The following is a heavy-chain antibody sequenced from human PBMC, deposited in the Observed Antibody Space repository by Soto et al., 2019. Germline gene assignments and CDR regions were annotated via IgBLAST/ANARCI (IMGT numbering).Heavy chain of an antibody. V-gene: IGHV4-30-4*01. D-gene: IGHD5-12*01. CDR3: ARVIEMATIFDS. CDR2: IYYSGST. Sequence: SENLSLTCTVSGGSISSGDYFWSWIRQSPGKGLEWIGYIYYSGSTYYNPSLKSRLTMSVDTSKNQFSLKMNSVTAADTAVYYCARVIEMATIFDSWGQGTLVTVSS. CDR1: GGSISSGDYF. J-gene: IGHJ4*02.